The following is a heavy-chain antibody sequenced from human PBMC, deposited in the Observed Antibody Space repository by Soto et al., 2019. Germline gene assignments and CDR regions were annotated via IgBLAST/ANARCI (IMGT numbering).Heavy chain of an antibody. V-gene: IGHV4-31*03. CDR3: ARDRGGYGMDV. CDR1: GDSISGGYY. Sequence: QVQLQESGPGLVKPSQTLSLTCTVSGDSISGGYYWSWIRQHPGKGLEWIGYVSPSGTTYYNPSLNGRVSISRDTSKNLFALEVTSVTAADTAVYHCARDRGGYGMDVWGQGTTVTVSS. J-gene: IGHJ6*02. CDR2: VSPSGTT.